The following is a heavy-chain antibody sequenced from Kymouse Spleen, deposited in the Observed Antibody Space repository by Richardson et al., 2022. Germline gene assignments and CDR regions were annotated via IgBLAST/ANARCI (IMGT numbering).Heavy chain of an antibody. CDR3: ARDMRGQQLGYYYYYYGMDV. CDR1: GFTFSSYW. CDR2: IKQDGSEK. V-gene: IGHV3-7*01. Sequence: EVQLVESGGGLVQPGGSLRLSCAASGFTFSSYWMSWVRQAPGKGLEWVANIKQDGSEKYYVDSVKGRFTISRDNAKNSLYLQMNSLRAEDTAVYYCARDMRGQQLGYYYYYYGMDVWGQGTTVTVSS. D-gene: IGHD6-13*01. J-gene: IGHJ6*02.